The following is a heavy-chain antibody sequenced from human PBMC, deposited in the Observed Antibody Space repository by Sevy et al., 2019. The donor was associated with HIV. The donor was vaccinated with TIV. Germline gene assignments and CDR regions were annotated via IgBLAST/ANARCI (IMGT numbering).Heavy chain of an antibody. Sequence: GGSLRLSCAASGFTFSSYSMNWVRQAPGKGLESVSSISSSSSYIYYADSVKGRFTISRDNAKNSLYLQMNSLRAEDTAVYYCARTADRDYYYYMDVWGKGTTVTVSS. CDR2: ISSSSSYI. J-gene: IGHJ6*03. CDR3: ARTADRDYYYYMDV. V-gene: IGHV3-21*01. D-gene: IGHD3-10*01. CDR1: GFTFSSYS.